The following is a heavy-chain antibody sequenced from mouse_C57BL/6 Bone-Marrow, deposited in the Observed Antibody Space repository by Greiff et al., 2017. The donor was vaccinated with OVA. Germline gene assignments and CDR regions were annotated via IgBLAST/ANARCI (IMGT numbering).Heavy chain of an antibody. CDR2: IYPGGGYT. J-gene: IGHJ1*03. V-gene: IGHV1-63*01. CDR3: ARWRDYGSSYWWYFDV. D-gene: IGHD1-1*01. Sequence: QVQLQQSGAELVRPGTSVKMSCKASGYTFTNYWIGWAKQRPGHGLEWIGDIYPGGGYTNYNEKLKGKATLTADKSSSTAYMQFSSLTSEDSAIYYCARWRDYGSSYWWYFDVWGTGTTVTVSS. CDR1: GYTFTNYW.